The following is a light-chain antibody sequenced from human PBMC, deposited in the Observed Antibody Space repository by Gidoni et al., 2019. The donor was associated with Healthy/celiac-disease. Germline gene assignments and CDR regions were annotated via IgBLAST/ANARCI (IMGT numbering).Light chain of an antibody. CDR3: MQALQTLLIT. J-gene: IGKJ5*01. V-gene: IGKV2-28*01. CDR2: LGS. Sequence: DIVMTQSPLSLPVTPGEPASISCRSSQSLLHSNGYNYLDWYLQKPGQSPQLLIYLGSNRASGVPDRFSGSGSGTDFTLKISRVEAEDFGVYYCMQALQTLLITFGQGTRLEIK. CDR1: QSLLHSNGYNY.